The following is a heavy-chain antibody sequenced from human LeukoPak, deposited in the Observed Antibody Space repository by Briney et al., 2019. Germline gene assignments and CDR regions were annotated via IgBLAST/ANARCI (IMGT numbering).Heavy chain of an antibody. Sequence: GGSLRLSCAASGFTFSNYAMSWVRQAPGKGLEWVSVISGRDGSTYYADSVKGRFTISRDNSKNTLYLQMNSLRAEDTAVYYCAKADPYYYYYMDVWGKGTTVTVSS. CDR2: ISGRDGST. CDR1: GFTFSNYA. CDR3: AKADPYYYYYMDV. J-gene: IGHJ6*03. V-gene: IGHV3-23*01.